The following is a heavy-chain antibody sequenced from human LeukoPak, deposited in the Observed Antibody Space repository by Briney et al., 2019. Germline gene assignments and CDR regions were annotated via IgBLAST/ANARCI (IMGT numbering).Heavy chain of an antibody. J-gene: IGHJ3*02. CDR1: GGSFSGYY. CDR2: INHSGST. D-gene: IGHD1-1*01. CDR3: ARGAHWNHKAFDI. V-gene: IGHV4-34*01. Sequence: PSETLSLTCAVYGGSFSGYYWSWIRQPPGKGLEWIGEINHSGSTNYNPSLKSRVTISVDTSKNQFSLKLSSVTAADTAVYYCARGAHWNHKAFDIWGQGTMVTVSS.